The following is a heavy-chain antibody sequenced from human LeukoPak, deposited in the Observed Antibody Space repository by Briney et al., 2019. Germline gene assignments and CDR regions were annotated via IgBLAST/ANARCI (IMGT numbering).Heavy chain of an antibody. Sequence: SQTLSLTCTVSGGSISSGDYYWSWIRQPPGKGLERIGYIYYSGSTYYNPSLKSRVTISVDTSKNQFSLKLSSVTAADTAVYYCARTTYYYDSSGYYFDYWGQGTLVTVSS. V-gene: IGHV4-30-4*01. D-gene: IGHD3-22*01. CDR3: ARTTYYYDSSGYYFDY. CDR1: GGSISSGDYY. CDR2: IYYSGST. J-gene: IGHJ4*02.